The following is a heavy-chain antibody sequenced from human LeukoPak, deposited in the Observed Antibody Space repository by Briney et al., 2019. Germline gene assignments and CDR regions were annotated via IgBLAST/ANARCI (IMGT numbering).Heavy chain of an antibody. CDR1: GFTFSNYA. V-gene: IGHV3-30*04. Sequence: GGSLRLSCAASGFTFSNYAIHWVRQAPGKGLERVAVISYDGKNKFYADSVTGRFTISRDNSKNTLFLQMSSLRAEDTAVYYCARAKRGLTDYWGQGTLVTVSS. CDR3: ARAKRGLTDY. CDR2: ISYDGKNK. D-gene: IGHD2-8*01. J-gene: IGHJ4*02.